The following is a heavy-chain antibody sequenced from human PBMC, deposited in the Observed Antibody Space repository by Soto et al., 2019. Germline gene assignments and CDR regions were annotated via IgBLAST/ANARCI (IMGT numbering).Heavy chain of an antibody. D-gene: IGHD2-15*01. CDR2: IESGGST. V-gene: IGHV3-53*01. CDR1: GFTVSSTY. J-gene: IGHJ6*02. Sequence: GGSLRLCCNASGFTVSSTYMSWVRQAPGMGLEWVAVIESGGSTHYADSVKGRVTISRDIPKNMIYLQLHTLRAEDTAVYYCAKDLGPLRLLNYYFYGLDVWGQGTTVTVSS. CDR3: AKDLGPLRLLNYYFYGLDV.